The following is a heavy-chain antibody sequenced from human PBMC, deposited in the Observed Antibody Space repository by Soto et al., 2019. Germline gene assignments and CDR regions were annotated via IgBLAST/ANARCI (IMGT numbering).Heavy chain of an antibody. V-gene: IGHV3-23*01. CDR3: AKDPLTTGTTFDY. J-gene: IGHJ4*02. D-gene: IGHD1-1*01. CDR2: INKSGGST. Sequence: GGSLRLSCAASGFTFSDFAMSWVRQAPGKGLEWVSTINKSGGSTYYADSVKGRFSISRDNSRNTLFLQMNSLSAEDTAIYYCAKDPLTTGTTFDYWGQGTRVTVSS. CDR1: GFTFSDFA.